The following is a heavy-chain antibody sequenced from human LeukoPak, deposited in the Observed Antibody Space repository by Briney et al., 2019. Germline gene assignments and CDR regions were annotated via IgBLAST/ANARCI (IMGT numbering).Heavy chain of an antibody. J-gene: IGHJ4*02. CDR1: GFHVSMNY. CDR3: ARGRFGEFHFDY. CDR2: VYIGGST. V-gene: IGHV3-53*01. Sequence: GGSLRLSCAASGFHVSMNYMSWVRQAPGRGLEWVSVVYIGGSTYYADSVKGRFTISRDDSKNTLSLQMNSLRVEDTAVYYCARGRFGEFHFDYWGQGTLVTVSS. D-gene: IGHD3-10*01.